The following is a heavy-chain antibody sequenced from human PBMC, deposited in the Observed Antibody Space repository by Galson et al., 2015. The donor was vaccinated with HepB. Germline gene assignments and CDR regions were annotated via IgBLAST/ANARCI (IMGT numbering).Heavy chain of an antibody. CDR2: ISYDGSNK. V-gene: IGHV3-30*18. J-gene: IGHJ6*02. Sequence: SLRLSCAASGFTFSSYGMHWVRQAPGKGLEWVAVISYDGSNKYHADSVKGRFTISRDNSKNTLYLQMNSLRAEDTAVYYCAKTDGYYYDSSGLAYGMDVWGQGTTVTVSS. D-gene: IGHD3-22*01. CDR1: GFTFSSYG. CDR3: AKTDGYYYDSSGLAYGMDV.